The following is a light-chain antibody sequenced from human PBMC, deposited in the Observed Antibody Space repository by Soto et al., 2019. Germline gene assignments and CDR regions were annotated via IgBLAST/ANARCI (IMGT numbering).Light chain of an antibody. CDR3: QQTYNTPIT. Sequence: DIQMTQSPSSLSASVGDRVTISCRASYSISNYLNWYQQRPGKAPKLLIYSASHLQTGVPSRFSGSESGTDFTLTISSLQPEDCATYYCQQTYNTPITFGQGTRLENK. V-gene: IGKV1-39*01. CDR2: SAS. J-gene: IGKJ5*01. CDR1: YSISNY.